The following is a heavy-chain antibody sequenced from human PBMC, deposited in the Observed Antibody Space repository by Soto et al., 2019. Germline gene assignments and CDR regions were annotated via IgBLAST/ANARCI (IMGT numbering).Heavy chain of an antibody. V-gene: IGHV3-30*18. Sequence: GGSLRLSCAASGFTFSSYGMHWVRQAPGKGLEWVAVISYDGSNKYYADSVKGRFTISRDNSKNTLYLQMNSLRAEDTAVYYSAKDPAVAAPGAFDSWGQGTMVTVSS. CDR2: ISYDGSNK. CDR3: AKDPAVAAPGAFDS. CDR1: GFTFSSYG. J-gene: IGHJ3*02. D-gene: IGHD6-19*01.